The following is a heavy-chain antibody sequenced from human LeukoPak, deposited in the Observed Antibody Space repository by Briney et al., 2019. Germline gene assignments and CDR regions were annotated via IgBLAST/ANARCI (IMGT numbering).Heavy chain of an antibody. Sequence: VKVSCKASGGTFSIYAISWVRQAPGQGLEWMGGIIPIFGTANYAQKFQGRVTITADESTSTAYMELSSLRSEDTAVYYCARAWVSGTVTTGQVFDYWGQGTLVTVSS. V-gene: IGHV1-69*13. CDR2: IIPIFGTA. CDR1: GGTFSIYA. D-gene: IGHD4-11*01. CDR3: ARAWVSGTVTTGQVFDY. J-gene: IGHJ4*02.